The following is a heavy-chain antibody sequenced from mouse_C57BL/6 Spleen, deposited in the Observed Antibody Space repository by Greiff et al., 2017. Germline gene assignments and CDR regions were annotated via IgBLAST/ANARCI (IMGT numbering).Heavy chain of an antibody. J-gene: IGHJ1*03. V-gene: IGHV1-18*01. CDR2: INPNNGGT. Sequence: VQLQQSGPELVKPGASVKIPCKASGYTFTDYNMHWVKQSHGKSLEWIGGINPNNGGTIYNQKFKGKATLTVDKSSSTAYMELRSLTSEDTAVYYCARDITTDWYFDVWGTGTTVTVSS. CDR1: GYTFTDYN. CDR3: ARDITTDWYFDV. D-gene: IGHD1-2*01.